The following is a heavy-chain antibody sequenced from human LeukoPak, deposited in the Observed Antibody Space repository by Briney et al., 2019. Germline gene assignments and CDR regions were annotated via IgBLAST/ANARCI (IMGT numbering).Heavy chain of an antibody. D-gene: IGHD4-23*01. CDR1: GGSFSGYY. CDR3: ARSAHYGGNSYYFDY. CDR2: INHSGST. V-gene: IGHV4-34*01. Sequence: SKTLSLTCAVYGGSFSGYYWSWIRQPPGKGLEWIGEINHSGSTNYNPSLKSRVTISVDTSKNQFSLKLSSVTAADTAVYYCARSAHYGGNSYYFDYWGQGTLVTVSS. J-gene: IGHJ4*02.